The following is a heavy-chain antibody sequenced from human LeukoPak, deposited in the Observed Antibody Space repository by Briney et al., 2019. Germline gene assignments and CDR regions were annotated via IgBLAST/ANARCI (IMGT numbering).Heavy chain of an antibody. CDR1: GFTFSSYA. D-gene: IGHD6-19*01. Sequence: VGSLRLSCAASGFTFSSYAMSWVRQAPGKGLEWVSAISGSGGSTYYADSVKGRFTISRDNSKNTLYLQMNSLRAEDTAVYYCATTWGSSGSFDYWGQGTLVTVSS. V-gene: IGHV3-23*01. CDR2: ISGSGGST. CDR3: ATTWGSSGSFDY. J-gene: IGHJ4*02.